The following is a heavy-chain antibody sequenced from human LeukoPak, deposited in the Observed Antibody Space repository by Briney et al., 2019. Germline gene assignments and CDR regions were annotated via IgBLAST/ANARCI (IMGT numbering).Heavy chain of an antibody. J-gene: IGHJ3*02. Sequence: PSETLSLTCTVSGGSISSYYWSWIRQPPGKGLEWIGYIYDSGSTNYNPSLKSRVTISVDTSKNQFSLKVRSVTAADTAVYYCASLTTADAFDIWGQGTMVTVSS. V-gene: IGHV4-59*01. CDR3: ASLTTADAFDI. CDR1: GGSISSYY. CDR2: IYDSGST. D-gene: IGHD3-22*01.